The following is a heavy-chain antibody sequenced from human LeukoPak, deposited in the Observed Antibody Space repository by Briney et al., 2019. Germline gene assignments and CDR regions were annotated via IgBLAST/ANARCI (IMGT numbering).Heavy chain of an antibody. CDR2: IKSKTDGGTT. Sequence: PGGSLRLSCAASGFTFSNAWMSWVRQAPGKGLEWVGRIKSKTDGGTTDYAAPVKGRFTISRDDSKNTLYLQMNSLKTEDTAVYYCVRGSGSYYPLGYWGQGTLVTVSS. CDR1: GFTFSNAW. D-gene: IGHD1-26*01. J-gene: IGHJ4*02. V-gene: IGHV3-15*01. CDR3: VRGSGSYYPLGY.